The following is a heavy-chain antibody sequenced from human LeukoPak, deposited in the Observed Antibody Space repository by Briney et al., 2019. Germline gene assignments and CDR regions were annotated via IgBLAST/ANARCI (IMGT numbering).Heavy chain of an antibody. CDR2: INGDGSST. Sequence: GWSLRLSCVASGFTFSTYWMHWVRQAPGKGLLWVSRINGDGSSTNYAASVKGRFTISRDNAKNTLYLQMNSLRAEDTAVYYCARASTTVPNLLDNWGQGTLVTVSS. J-gene: IGHJ4*02. CDR1: GFTFSTYW. D-gene: IGHD4-17*01. V-gene: IGHV3-74*01. CDR3: ARASTTVPNLLDN.